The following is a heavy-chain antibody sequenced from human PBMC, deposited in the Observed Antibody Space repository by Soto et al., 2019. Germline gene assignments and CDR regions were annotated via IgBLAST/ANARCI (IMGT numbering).Heavy chain of an antibody. J-gene: IGHJ4*02. D-gene: IGHD6-19*01. CDR1: GFSLSSTRVA. CDR2: IYWDDDK. V-gene: IGHV2-5*02. CDR3: AHSVVAGLGYYFDY. Sequence: QITLKDSGPTLVKPTQTLTLTFTFSGFSLSSTRVAVGWLRQPPGKALEWLALIYWDDDKRYSPFLKSRLTITKDTSKNPVVLTMTNMDPVDTATYYCAHSVVAGLGYYFDYWGQGTLVTVSS.